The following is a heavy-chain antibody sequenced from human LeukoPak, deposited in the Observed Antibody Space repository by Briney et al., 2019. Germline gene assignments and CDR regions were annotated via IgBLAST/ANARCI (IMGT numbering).Heavy chain of an antibody. CDR1: GYTFTGYY. CDR3: ARVGGDYVWGSYHPYYFDY. D-gene: IGHD3-16*02. CDR2: INPNSGGT. V-gene: IGHV1-2*02. J-gene: IGHJ4*02. Sequence: ASVKVSCKASGYTFTGYYMHWVRQAPGQGLEWMGWINPNSGGTNYAQKFQGRVTMTRDTSISTAYMELSSLRSEDTAVYYCARVGGDYVWGSYHPYYFDYWGQGTLVTVSS.